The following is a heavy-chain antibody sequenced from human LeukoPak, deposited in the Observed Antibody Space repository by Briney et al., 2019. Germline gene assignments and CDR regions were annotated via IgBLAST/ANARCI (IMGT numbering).Heavy chain of an antibody. J-gene: IGHJ4*02. V-gene: IGHV3-48*03. CDR1: GFSFNSFE. D-gene: IGHD6-19*01. Sequence: PGGSLRLSCAASGFSFNSFEMSWVRQAPGKGLEWVSYISSSGSTIYYADSVKGRFTISRDNAKNSLYLQMSSLRAEDTAVYYCARGWYNSGYYCDYWGQGTLVTVSS. CDR2: ISSSGSTI. CDR3: ARGWYNSGYYCDY.